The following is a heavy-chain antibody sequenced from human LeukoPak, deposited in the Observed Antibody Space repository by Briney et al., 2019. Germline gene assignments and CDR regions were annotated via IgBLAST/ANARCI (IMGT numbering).Heavy chain of an antibody. J-gene: IGHJ4*02. CDR2: ISGSGGST. Sequence: GGSLRLSCAASGFTFSSYGMSWVRQAPGKGLEWVSAISGSGGSTYYADSVKGRFTISRDNSKNTLYLQMNSLRAEDTAVYYCAKVTRDFDWLLPLSFDYWGQGTLVTVSS. CDR3: AKVTRDFDWLLPLSFDY. D-gene: IGHD3-9*01. V-gene: IGHV3-23*01. CDR1: GFTFSSYG.